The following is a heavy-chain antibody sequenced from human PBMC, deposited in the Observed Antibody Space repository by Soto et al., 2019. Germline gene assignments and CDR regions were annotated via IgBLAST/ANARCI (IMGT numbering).Heavy chain of an antibody. CDR3: ARITGSGPNAFDI. Sequence: PSDTLSLTCTVSGVSISPYYWSWIRHPPGKALEWIGYIFYSGSTNYNPSLESRVTISVDMSKNLFSLKLGSVTAADKAVYYCARITGSGPNAFDIWGQGTMVT. D-gene: IGHD3-10*01. V-gene: IGHV4-59*07. CDR1: GVSISPYY. CDR2: IFYSGST. J-gene: IGHJ3*02.